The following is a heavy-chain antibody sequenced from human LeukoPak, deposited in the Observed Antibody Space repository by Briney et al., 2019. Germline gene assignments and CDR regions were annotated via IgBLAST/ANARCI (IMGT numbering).Heavy chain of an antibody. J-gene: IGHJ6*03. CDR2: IIPIFGTA. D-gene: IGHD2-2*01. Sequence: SVKVSCKASGGTFSSYAISWVRQAPGQGLEWMGGIIPIFGTANYAQKFQGRVTITTDESTSTAYMELSSLRSEDTAVYYCARALRRGSSTSRYYYYYMDVWGKGTTVTVSS. CDR1: GGTFSSYA. CDR3: ARALRRGSSTSRYYYYYMDV. V-gene: IGHV1-69*05.